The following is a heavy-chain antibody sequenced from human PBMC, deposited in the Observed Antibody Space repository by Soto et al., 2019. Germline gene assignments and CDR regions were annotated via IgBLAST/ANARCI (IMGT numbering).Heavy chain of an antibody. CDR3: GRDLGDYYDSGGYDR. J-gene: IGHJ5*02. D-gene: IGHD3-22*01. V-gene: IGHV3-48*02. CDR2: ISRSTSPI. Sequence: GGSLRLSCAASGFTFSKHSLSWVRQAPGKGLEWVAFISRSTSPIYYADSVKGRFTISRDNARNSLYLQMSSLRDDDTAVYYCGRDLGDYYDSGGYDRWGRGTLVTVSS. CDR1: GFTFSKHS.